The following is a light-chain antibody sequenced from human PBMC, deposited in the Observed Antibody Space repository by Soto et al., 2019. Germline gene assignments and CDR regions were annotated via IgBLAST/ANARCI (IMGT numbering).Light chain of an antibody. CDR2: GTS. V-gene: IGKV3-20*01. CDR1: QSVSSSY. Sequence: EIVLTQSPGTLSLSPGDRATLFCRASQSVSSSYLAWYQQKPGQAPRLLIFGTSSRATGIPDRFSGSGSGKDFTLTISRLEPEDVAVYSCQQYGSSPRTFGQGTKVEVK. CDR3: QQYGSSPRT. J-gene: IGKJ1*01.